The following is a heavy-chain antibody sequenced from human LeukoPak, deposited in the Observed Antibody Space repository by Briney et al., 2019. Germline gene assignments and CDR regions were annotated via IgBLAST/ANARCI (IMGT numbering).Heavy chain of an antibody. V-gene: IGHV3-23*01. Sequence: PGGSLRLSCAASGFTVSSNYMSWVRQAPGKGLEWVSAISGSGGSTYYADSVKGRFTISRDNSKNTLYLQMNSLRAEDTAVYYCAKEKVGAPRLGDYWGQGTLVTVSS. CDR3: AKEKVGAPRLGDY. CDR2: ISGSGGST. CDR1: GFTVSSNY. D-gene: IGHD1-26*01. J-gene: IGHJ4*02.